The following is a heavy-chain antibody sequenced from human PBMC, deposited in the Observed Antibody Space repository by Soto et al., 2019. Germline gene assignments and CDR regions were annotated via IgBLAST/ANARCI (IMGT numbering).Heavy chain of an antibody. V-gene: IGHV3-30*03. D-gene: IGHD1-26*01. CDR3: ARTRSAWSDFHYYSLDV. CDR1: GFTFNSYG. CDR2: ISYDSTKT. Sequence: PGGSLRLSCAASGFTFNSYGMHWVRQGPGNGLEWVAFISYDSTKTYYADSVKGQFTISRDNSNSALYVQMNSLTGEDTAVYYCARTRSAWSDFHYYSLDVWGQGTTVTVSS. J-gene: IGHJ6*02.